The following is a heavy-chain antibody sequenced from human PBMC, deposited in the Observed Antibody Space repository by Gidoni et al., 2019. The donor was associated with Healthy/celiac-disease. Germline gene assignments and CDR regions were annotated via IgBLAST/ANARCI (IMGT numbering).Heavy chain of an antibody. CDR2: INSDGSST. J-gene: IGHJ4*02. CDR3: ARGGHYYYDSSGYPADY. Sequence: EVQLVESGGGLVQPGGSLRLSCAASGFPFSSSWMHWVRQGPGKGLVWVSRINSDGSSTSYADSVKGRFTISRDNAKNTLYLQMNSLRAEDTAVYYCARGGHYYYDSSGYPADYWGQGTLVTVSS. V-gene: IGHV3-74*01. D-gene: IGHD3-22*01. CDR1: GFPFSSSW.